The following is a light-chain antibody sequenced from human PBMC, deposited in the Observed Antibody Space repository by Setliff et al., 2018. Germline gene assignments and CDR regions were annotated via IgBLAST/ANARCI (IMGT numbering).Light chain of an antibody. Sequence: QSVLTQPPSVSGAPGQRVTISCTGSSTNIGAGYDVNWYQQLPGTAPKLLIYGNTNRPSGVPDRFSGSMSGTSASLAITGLQAEDEADYYCQSYDSSLSGSYVFGTGTKGTV. V-gene: IGLV1-40*01. CDR3: QSYDSSLSGSYV. CDR1: STNIGAGYD. J-gene: IGLJ1*01. CDR2: GNT.